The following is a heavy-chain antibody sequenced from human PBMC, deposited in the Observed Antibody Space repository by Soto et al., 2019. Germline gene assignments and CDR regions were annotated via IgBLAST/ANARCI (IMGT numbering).Heavy chain of an antibody. Sequence: QVQLQESGPGLVKPSQTLSLTCTVSGGSISSGGYYWSWIRQHPGKGLEWIGYIYYSGSTYYNPSLMSRVTTSLDTSKKQFALKLSSVTAADTAVYYCAREVYGDYGEGQYYFDYWGQGTLVTVSS. V-gene: IGHV4-31*03. J-gene: IGHJ4*02. CDR3: AREVYGDYGEGQYYFDY. D-gene: IGHD4-17*01. CDR1: GGSISSGGYY. CDR2: IYYSGST.